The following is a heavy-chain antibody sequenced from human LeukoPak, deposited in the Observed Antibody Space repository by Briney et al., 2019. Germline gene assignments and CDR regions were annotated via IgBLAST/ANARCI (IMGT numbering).Heavy chain of an antibody. CDR2: IYHSGST. V-gene: IGHV4-4*02. Sequence: SETLSLTCAVSGGSISSSNWWSWVRQPPGKGLEWIGEIYHSGSTNYNPSLKSRVTISVDKSKNQFSLELSSVTAADTAVYYCASATSGTDIFAHYWGQGTLVTVSS. CDR3: ASATSGTDIFAHY. J-gene: IGHJ4*02. CDR1: GGSISSSNW. D-gene: IGHD3-3*02.